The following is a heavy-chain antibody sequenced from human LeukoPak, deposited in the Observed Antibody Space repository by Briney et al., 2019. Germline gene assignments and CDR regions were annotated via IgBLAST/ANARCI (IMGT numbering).Heavy chain of an antibody. D-gene: IGHD3-22*01. V-gene: IGHV3-74*01. CDR2: ISDDGSYT. Sequence: PGGSLRLSCAASGFSFSSHWVHWVRQAPGKGLVWVSRISDDGSYTSNVDSVKGRFTISRDNVNNMLYLHMNSLRAEDTAVYYCAKDVDYDSSGYFGYWGQGTLVTVSS. CDR1: GFSFSSHW. CDR3: AKDVDYDSSGYFGY. J-gene: IGHJ4*02.